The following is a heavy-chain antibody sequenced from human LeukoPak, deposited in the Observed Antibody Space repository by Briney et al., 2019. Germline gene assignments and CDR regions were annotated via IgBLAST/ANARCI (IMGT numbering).Heavy chain of an antibody. V-gene: IGHV3-30*02. D-gene: IGHD7-27*01. Sequence: PGGSLRLSCAASGFSFSSYGMHWVRQAPGKGLGWVAFIRNDGTKKYYADSVKGRFTFSRDNSKSTLYLQMDSLTAEDTAVHYCAKDGNWGFEKWGQGTLVTVSS. CDR1: GFSFSSYG. CDR2: IRNDGTKK. J-gene: IGHJ4*02. CDR3: AKDGNWGFEK.